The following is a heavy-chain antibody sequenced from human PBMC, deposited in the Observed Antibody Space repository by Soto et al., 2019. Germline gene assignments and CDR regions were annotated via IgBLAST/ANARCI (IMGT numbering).Heavy chain of an antibody. V-gene: IGHV4-59*01. CDR2: IYYSGST. D-gene: IGHD1-26*01. CDR1: GGSISSDY. Sequence: SETLSLTCTVSGGSISSDYWSWIRQPPGKGLEWIGYIYYSGSTNYNPSLKSRVTISVDTSKNQFSLKLSSVTAADTAVYYCARVRGSYCIDYWGQGTLVTVSS. J-gene: IGHJ4*02. CDR3: ARVRGSYCIDY.